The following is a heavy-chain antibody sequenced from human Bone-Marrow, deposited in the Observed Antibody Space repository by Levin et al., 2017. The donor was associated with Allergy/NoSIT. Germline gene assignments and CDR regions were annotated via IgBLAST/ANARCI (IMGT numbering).Heavy chain of an antibody. CDR1: GGTFGTYG. CDR2: IVPVFGTA. J-gene: IGHJ6*03. V-gene: IGHV1-69*01. CDR3: ARDWKDTVVVGEDYYYYMDV. Sequence: KISCKASGGTFGTYGINWVRQAPGQGLEWMGGIVPVFGTANYAQRFQGRVTITADESTRTSYMELSSLRSEDTAVYYCARDWKDTVVVGEDYYYYMDVWGKGTTVTVSS. D-gene: IGHD5-18*01.